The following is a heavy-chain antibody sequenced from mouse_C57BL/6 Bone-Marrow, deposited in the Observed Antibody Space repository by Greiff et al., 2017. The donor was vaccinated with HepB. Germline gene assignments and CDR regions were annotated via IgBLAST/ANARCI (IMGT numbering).Heavy chain of an antibody. CDR3: AREDYAPYYFDY. CDR1: GYTFTSYW. CDR2: IDPSDSYT. Sequence: VQLQQPGAELVRPGTSVKLSFKASGYTFTSYWMHWVKQRPGQGLEWIRVIDPSDSYTNYNQKFKGKATFTVDTSSSTAYMQLSSLTSEDSAVYYCAREDYAPYYFDYWGQGTTLTVSS. D-gene: IGHD2-4*01. J-gene: IGHJ2*01. V-gene: IGHV1-59*01.